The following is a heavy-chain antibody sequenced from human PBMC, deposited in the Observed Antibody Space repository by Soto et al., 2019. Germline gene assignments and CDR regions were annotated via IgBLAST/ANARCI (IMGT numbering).Heavy chain of an antibody. CDR1: GFSLSTSGVG. D-gene: IGHD6-13*01. CDR2: IYWDDDK. Sequence: QITLKESGHTLVKPTQTLTLTCTFSGFSLSTSGVGVGWIRQPPGKALGWLALIYWDDDKLYSPSLKSRLTINKDTSKNQVVLTMTNMDPVDTATYYCAHRCWYRILVDYWGQGTLVTVSS. V-gene: IGHV2-5*02. CDR3: AHRCWYRILVDY. J-gene: IGHJ4*02.